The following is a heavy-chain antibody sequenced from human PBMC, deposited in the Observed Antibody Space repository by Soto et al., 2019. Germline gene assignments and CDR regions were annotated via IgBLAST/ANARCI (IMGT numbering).Heavy chain of an antibody. J-gene: IGHJ6*02. V-gene: IGHV3-23*01. D-gene: IGHD4-17*01. Sequence: EVQLLESGGGLVQPGGSLRLSCVASGFTFSSYAMHWVRQAPGKGLEWVSGVSYSGGGTYHADSVKGRLTISRHKSKNPLYLQMGSLRAEDTAVYYCVKDKGSTVSPSDYYYNGMDVWGQGTTVTVS. CDR3: VKDKGSTVSPSDYYYNGMDV. CDR1: GFTFSSYA. CDR2: VSYSGGGT.